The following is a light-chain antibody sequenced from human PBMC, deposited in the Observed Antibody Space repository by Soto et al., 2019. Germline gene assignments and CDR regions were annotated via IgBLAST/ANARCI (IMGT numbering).Light chain of an antibody. J-gene: IGKJ5*01. Sequence: IVLTQSPATLSLSPGDTATLSCRASQSVSKYLAWYQQKPGQPPRLLIYGTSNRATGVPARFSGSGSGTDFTLTIRRLEPEDFAVYYCQHFGGSPPITVGQGTRLEIK. CDR3: QHFGGSPPIT. CDR1: QSVSKY. V-gene: IGKV3-20*01. CDR2: GTS.